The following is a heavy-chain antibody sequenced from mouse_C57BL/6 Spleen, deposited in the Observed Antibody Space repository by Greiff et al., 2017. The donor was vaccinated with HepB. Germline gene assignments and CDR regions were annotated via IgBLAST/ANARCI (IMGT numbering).Heavy chain of an antibody. J-gene: IGHJ3*01. V-gene: IGHV1-47*01. CDR3: ARTYGNYEAWFAY. Sequence: QVQLKESGAELVKPGASVKMSCKASGYTFTTYPIEWMKQNHGKSLEWIGNFHPYNDDTKYNEKFKGKATLTVEKSSSTVYLELSRLTSDDSAVYYCARTYGNYEAWFAYWGQGTLVTVSA. D-gene: IGHD2-1*01. CDR2: FHPYNDDT. CDR1: GYTFTTYP.